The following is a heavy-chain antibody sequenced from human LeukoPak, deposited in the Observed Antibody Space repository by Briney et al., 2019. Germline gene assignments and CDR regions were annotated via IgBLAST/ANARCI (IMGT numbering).Heavy chain of an antibody. CDR3: AKVRPYCSSTSCYAISRLYYFDY. CDR2: ISSSSSYI. CDR1: GFTFSSYS. V-gene: IGHV3-21*01. D-gene: IGHD2-2*01. J-gene: IGHJ4*02. Sequence: GGSLRLSCAASGFTFSSYSMNWVRQAPGKGLEWVSSISSSSSYIYYADSVKGRFTISRDNAKNSLYLQMNSLRAEDTAVYYCAKVRPYCSSTSCYAISRLYYFDYWGQGTLVTVSS.